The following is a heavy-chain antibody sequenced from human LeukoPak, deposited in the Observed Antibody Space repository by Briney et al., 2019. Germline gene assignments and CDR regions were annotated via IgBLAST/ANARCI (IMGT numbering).Heavy chain of an antibody. CDR1: GGSISSYY. CDR3: AREKERGATYYDY. V-gene: IGHV4-59*01. Sequence: TSETLSLTCTVSGGSISSYYWSWIRQPPGKGLEWIGYIYYSGSTNYNPSLKSRVTISVDTSMNQFSLKLSSVTAADTAVYYCAREKERGATYYDYWGQGTLVTVSS. J-gene: IGHJ4*02. CDR2: IYYSGST. D-gene: IGHD3-10*01.